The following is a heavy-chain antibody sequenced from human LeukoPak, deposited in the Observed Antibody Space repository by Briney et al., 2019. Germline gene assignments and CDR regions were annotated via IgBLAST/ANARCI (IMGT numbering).Heavy chain of an antibody. CDR3: ARNKRYYDSSGYDPDYYYYYYMDV. D-gene: IGHD3-22*01. CDR2: IYYSGST. CDR1: GGSISSYY. V-gene: IGHV4-59*01. Sequence: SETLSLTCTVSGGSISSYYWSWIRQPPGKGLECMGYIYYSGSTNYNPSLKSRVTISVDTSKNQFSLKLSSVTAADTAVYYCARNKRYYDSSGYDPDYYYYYYMDVWGKGTTVTISS. J-gene: IGHJ6*03.